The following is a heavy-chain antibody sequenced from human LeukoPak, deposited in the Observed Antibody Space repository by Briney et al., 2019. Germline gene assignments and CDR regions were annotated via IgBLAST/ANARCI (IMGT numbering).Heavy chain of an antibody. CDR1: GFTFSSYG. CDR2: ISGSGSNT. V-gene: IGHV3-23*01. Sequence: PGGSLRLSCAASGFTFSSYGMSWVRQAPGEGLEWVSTISGSGSNTYYADSVKGRFTISRDNSKNTLYLQMNSLRAEDTAVYYCAILSEPHWGQGTLVTASS. J-gene: IGHJ4*02. CDR3: AILSEPH. D-gene: IGHD1-14*01.